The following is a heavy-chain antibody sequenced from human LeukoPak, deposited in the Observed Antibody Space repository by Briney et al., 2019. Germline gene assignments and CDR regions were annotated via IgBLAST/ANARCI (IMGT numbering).Heavy chain of an antibody. D-gene: IGHD2-8*02. V-gene: IGHV4-59*01. Sequence: SSETLSLTCTVSGASITSACRDCVRQPPGKGLEWIGNIYYSGSTNYNPSLKSRVTISVVTSKNQFSLKLSSVAAAATAAYYCARGDSYYAGTGLNWFDTWGQGTLVIVSS. J-gene: IGHJ5*02. CDR1: GASITSAC. CDR2: IYYSGST. CDR3: ARGDSYYAGTGLNWFDT.